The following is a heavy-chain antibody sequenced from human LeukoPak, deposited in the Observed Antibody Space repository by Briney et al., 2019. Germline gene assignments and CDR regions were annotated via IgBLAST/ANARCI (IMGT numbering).Heavy chain of an antibody. V-gene: IGHV1-69*13. CDR3: ARDGIRATVTTVPYWYFDP. CDR2: IIPIFGTA. Sequence: VKVSCKASGGTFSSYAISWVRQAPGQGLEWMGGIIPIFGTANYAQKFQGRVTITTDESTSTAYMELSSLRSEDTAVYYCARDGIRATVTTVPYWYFDPWGRGTLVTVSS. D-gene: IGHD4-17*01. J-gene: IGHJ2*01. CDR1: GGTFSSYA.